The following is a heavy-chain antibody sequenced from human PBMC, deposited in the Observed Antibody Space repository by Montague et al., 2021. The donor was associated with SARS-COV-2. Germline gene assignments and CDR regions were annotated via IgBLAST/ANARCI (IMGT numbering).Heavy chain of an antibody. V-gene: IGHV3-74*01. CDR3: LRENYGAFDA. Sequence: SLRLSCAASGFSFRTYWMAWVRQAPGNGLVWVSSINGGGSGTTYPDSVKGRFAISRDNAKNTLYLQMNSLRVDDTAVYYCLRENYGAFDAWGQGTMVTVSS. CDR1: GFSFRTYW. J-gene: IGHJ3*01. D-gene: IGHD3-10*01. CDR2: INGGGSGT.